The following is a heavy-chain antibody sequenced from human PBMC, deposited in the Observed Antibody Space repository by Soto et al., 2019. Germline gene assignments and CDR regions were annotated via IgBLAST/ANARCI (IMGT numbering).Heavy chain of an antibody. J-gene: IGHJ4*02. CDR2: INPSGGST. V-gene: IGHV1-46*01. CDR3: ARASAGYSSSSPPDY. CDR1: GYTFTSYY. D-gene: IGHD6-6*01. Sequence: QVQLVQSGAEVKKPGASVKVSCKASGYTFTSYYVHWVRQAPGQGLEWMGIINPSGGSTSYAQKFQGRVTMTRDTSTSTVYMELSRLRSEDTAVYYCARASAGYSSSSPPDYWGQGTLVTVSS.